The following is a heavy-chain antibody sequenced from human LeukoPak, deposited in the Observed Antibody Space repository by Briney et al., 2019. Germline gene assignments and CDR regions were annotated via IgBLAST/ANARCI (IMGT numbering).Heavy chain of an antibody. CDR2: IYHSGST. V-gene: IGHV4-4*02. CDR3: ARIYCSSTSCYYNWFDP. J-gene: IGHJ5*02. D-gene: IGHD2-2*01. CDR1: GGSISSSNW. Sequence: SETLSLTCAVSGGSISSSNWWSWVRQPPGKGLEWIGEIYHSGSTNYNPSLKSRVTIPVDKSKNQFSLKLSSVTAADTAVYYCARIYCSSTSCYYNWFDPWGQGTLVTVSS.